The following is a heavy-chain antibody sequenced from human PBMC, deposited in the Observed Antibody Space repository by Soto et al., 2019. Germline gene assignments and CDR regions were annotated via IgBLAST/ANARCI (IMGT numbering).Heavy chain of an antibody. CDR3: ASSQLRYFDWLSAFDY. CDR2: IYYSGST. V-gene: IGHV4-59*01. D-gene: IGHD3-9*01. J-gene: IGHJ4*02. Sequence: SETLSLTCTVSGGSISSYYWSWIRQPPGKGLEWIGYIYYSGSTNYNPSLKSRVTISVDTSKNQFSLKLSSVTAADTAVYYCASSQLRYFDWLSAFDYWGQGTLVTVSS. CDR1: GGSISSYY.